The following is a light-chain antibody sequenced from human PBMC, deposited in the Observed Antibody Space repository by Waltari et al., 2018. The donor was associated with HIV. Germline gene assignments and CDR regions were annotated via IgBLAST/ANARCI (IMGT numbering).Light chain of an antibody. J-gene: IGLJ1*01. Sequence: SYELTQAPSVSVSPRQTARITCSGDTLAKQYAYWYQQKPGQAPELVMYQDTERPSGIPERFSGSRSGTTVTLTISRVQAADEADYYCQSIDSGGTFVFGTGTKVTVL. CDR2: QDT. CDR3: QSIDSGGTFV. V-gene: IGLV3-25*03. CDR1: TLAKQY.